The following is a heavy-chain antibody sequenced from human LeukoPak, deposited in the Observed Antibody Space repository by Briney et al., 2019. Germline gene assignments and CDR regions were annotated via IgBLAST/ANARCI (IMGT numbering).Heavy chain of an antibody. CDR2: FYPEDGET. CDR1: GYTLTELS. D-gene: IGHD1-26*01. V-gene: IGHV1-24*01. Sequence: ASVKVSCKVSGYTLTELSMHWVRQAPGKGLEWMGGFYPEDGETIYAQKFQGRVTMTEDTSTDTAYMELSSLRSEDTAVYYCATSPRGIVGATRAWFDPWGQGTLVTVSS. J-gene: IGHJ5*02. CDR3: ATSPRGIVGATRAWFDP.